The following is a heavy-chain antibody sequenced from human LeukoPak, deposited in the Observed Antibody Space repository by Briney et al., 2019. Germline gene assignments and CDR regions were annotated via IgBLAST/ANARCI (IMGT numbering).Heavy chain of an antibody. CDR1: GGSFSDYY. Sequence: PSETLSLTCAVYGGSFSDYYWTWIRQPPGKGLEWIGEINHSGSTNYNPSLKSRVTISVDTSKKQFFLRLSSVTAADTAVYYCATQGWLQSEYYFDHWGQGTLVTVSS. D-gene: IGHD5-24*01. V-gene: IGHV4-34*01. J-gene: IGHJ4*02. CDR2: INHSGST. CDR3: ATQGWLQSEYYFDH.